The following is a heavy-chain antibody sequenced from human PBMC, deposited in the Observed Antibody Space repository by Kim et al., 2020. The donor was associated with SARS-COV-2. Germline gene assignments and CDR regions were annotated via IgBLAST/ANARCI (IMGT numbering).Heavy chain of an antibody. Sequence: SETLSLTCTVSGGSISSYYWSWIRQPPGKGLEWIGYSYYSCSTNYNPSPKSHITISVATSKNQFSLKLSSVTAAATAVYYCARMGQSSGYYWGDFYYYGMDVWGQGTPVTVSS. V-gene: IGHV4-59*13. J-gene: IGHJ6*02. D-gene: IGHD3-22*01. CDR1: GGSISSYY. CDR2: SYYSCST. CDR3: ARMGQSSGYYWGDFYYYGMDV.